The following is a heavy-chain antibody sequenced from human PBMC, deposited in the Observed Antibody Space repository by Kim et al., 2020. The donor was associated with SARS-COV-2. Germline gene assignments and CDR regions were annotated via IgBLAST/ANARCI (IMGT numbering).Heavy chain of an antibody. V-gene: IGHV4-59*01. CDR2: T. CDR3: ASTTSYYGMDV. J-gene: IGHJ6*02. Sequence: TNHNPSLKSRVTISVDTSKNQFSLKLSSVTAADTAVYYCASTTSYYGMDVWGQGTTVTVSS. D-gene: IGHD1-1*01.